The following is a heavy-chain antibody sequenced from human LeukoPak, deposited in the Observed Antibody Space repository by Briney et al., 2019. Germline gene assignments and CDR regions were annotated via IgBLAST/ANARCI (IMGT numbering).Heavy chain of an antibody. CDR2: IFTSGNT. D-gene: IGHD2-2*01. J-gene: IGHJ3*02. V-gene: IGHV4-61*02. Sequence: KSSETLSLTCTVSGGSINSGSYYWSWIRQPAGKGLEWIGRIFTSGNTNYNPSLKSRVTISVDTSKNQFSLQLNSVTPGDTAVYYCARDWARYCSSTSCLGGVGAFDIWGQGTVVTVSS. CDR3: ARDWARYCSSTSCLGGVGAFDI. CDR1: GGSINSGSYY.